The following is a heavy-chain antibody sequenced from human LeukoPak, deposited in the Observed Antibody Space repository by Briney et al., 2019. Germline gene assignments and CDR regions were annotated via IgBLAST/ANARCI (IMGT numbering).Heavy chain of an antibody. Sequence: SETLSLTCAVYGGSFSGYYWSWIRQPPGKGLEWIGEINHSGSTNYNPSLKSRVTISVDTSKNQFSLKLSSVTAADTAVYYCAREWWYYYDSSGLYYFDYWGQGTLVTVSA. CDR2: INHSGST. D-gene: IGHD3-22*01. CDR3: AREWWYYYDSSGLYYFDY. CDR1: GGSFSGYY. V-gene: IGHV4-34*01. J-gene: IGHJ4*02.